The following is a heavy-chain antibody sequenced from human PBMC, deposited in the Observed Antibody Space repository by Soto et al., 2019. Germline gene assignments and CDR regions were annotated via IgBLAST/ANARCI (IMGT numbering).Heavy chain of an antibody. CDR3: ARGGWLQLRYFDY. Sequence: SETLSLTCTVSGGSISRYYWSWIRQPPGKGLEWIGYIYYSGSTNCNPSLKSRVTISVDTSKNQFSLKLSSVTAADTAVYYCARGGWLQLRYFDYWGQGTLVTVSS. CDR1: GGSISRYY. V-gene: IGHV4-59*08. CDR2: IYYSGST. D-gene: IGHD5-12*01. J-gene: IGHJ4*02.